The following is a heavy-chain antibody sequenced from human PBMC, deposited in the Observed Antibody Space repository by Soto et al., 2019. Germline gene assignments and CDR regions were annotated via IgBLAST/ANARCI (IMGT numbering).Heavy chain of an antibody. J-gene: IGHJ5*02. V-gene: IGHV4-30-2*01. D-gene: IGHD3-10*01. CDR1: GGSITSGNSYS. Sequence: SETLSLTCAVSGGSITSGNSYSWSWIRQPPGKGLEWIGSISHTGRTSYNPSLKSRLTMSVDKSKNQFSLRLSSVPAADMAVYYCARAVAPYFGTWFDPWGQGILVTVSS. CDR2: ISHTGRT. CDR3: ARAVAPYFGTWFDP.